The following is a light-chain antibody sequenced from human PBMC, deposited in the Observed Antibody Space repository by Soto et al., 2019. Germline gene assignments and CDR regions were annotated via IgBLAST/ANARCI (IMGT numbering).Light chain of an antibody. J-gene: IGLJ2*01. CDR3: ASWDDSLSGVV. CDR2: RAN. V-gene: IGLV1-47*01. Sequence: QSVLTQPPSASGTPGQRVTISCSGSNSNVGSYYVYWYQQLPGTAPKLLIYRANQRPSGVPDRFSGSKSGTSASLAIGGLRSEDEADYYCASWDDSLSGVVFGGGTKLTVL. CDR1: NSNVGSYY.